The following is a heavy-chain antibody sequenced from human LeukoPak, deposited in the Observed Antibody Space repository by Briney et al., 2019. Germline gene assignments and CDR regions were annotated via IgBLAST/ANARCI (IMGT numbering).Heavy chain of an antibody. CDR2: IYSGGST. J-gene: IGHJ4*02. CDR1: GFNVGSNY. CDR3: TRVRSSGYD. Sequence: GGSLRLSCAASGFNVGSNYMSWVRQAPGKGLEWVSVIYSGGSTYYADSVKGRFTISRDNSKNTLYLQMNSLRPEDTAVYYCTRVRSSGYDWGQGTLVAVSS. D-gene: IGHD6-19*01. V-gene: IGHV3-66*02.